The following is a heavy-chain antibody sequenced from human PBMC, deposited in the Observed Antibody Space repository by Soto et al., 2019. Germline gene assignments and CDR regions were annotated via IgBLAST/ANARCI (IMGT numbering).Heavy chain of an antibody. Sequence: SVKVSCKASGGTFSSYAISWVRQAPGQGLEWMGGIIPIFGTANYAQKFQGRVTITADESTSTAYMELSSLRSEDTAVYYCATAVDAAASGALDLFWLLTCHRYYEYGMDVWGQGTTVTVSS. CDR3: ATAVDAAASGALDLFWLLTCHRYYEYGMDV. CDR2: IIPIFGTA. J-gene: IGHJ6*02. D-gene: IGHD2-15*01. V-gene: IGHV1-69*13. CDR1: GGTFSSYA.